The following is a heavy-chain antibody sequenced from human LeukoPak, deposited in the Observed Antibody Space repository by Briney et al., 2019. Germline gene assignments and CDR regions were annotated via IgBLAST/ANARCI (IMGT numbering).Heavy chain of an antibody. Sequence: SETLSLTCTVSGGSISSYYWSRIRQPPGKGLEWIGYIYYSGSTNYNPSLKSRVTISVDTSKNQFSLKLSSVTAADTAVYYCARRSEWDGYSYYFEDWGQGTLVTVSS. CDR3: ARRSEWDGYSYYFED. CDR2: IYYSGST. CDR1: GGSISSYY. V-gene: IGHV4-59*08. J-gene: IGHJ4*02. D-gene: IGHD5-24*01.